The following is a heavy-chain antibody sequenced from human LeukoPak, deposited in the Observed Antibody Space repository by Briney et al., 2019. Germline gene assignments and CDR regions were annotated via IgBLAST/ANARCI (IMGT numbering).Heavy chain of an antibody. Sequence: GGSLRLSCATSGFTFSNYWVIRVRQAPGKGLEWVANIKKDGSEKYCVDSVRGRSTISRHNAKNSLYLQMNSLRAEDTAMYYCTRDSGTIPPGDYWGQGTLVTVSS. CDR3: TRDSGTIPPGDY. CDR2: IKKDGSEK. J-gene: IGHJ4*02. CDR1: GFTFSNYW. D-gene: IGHD2-21*01. V-gene: IGHV3-7*01.